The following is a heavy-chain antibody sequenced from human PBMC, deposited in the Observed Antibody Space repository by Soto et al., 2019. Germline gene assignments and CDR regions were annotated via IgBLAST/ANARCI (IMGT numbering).Heavy chain of an antibody. Sequence: SETLSLTCIVSGDSISTFYWGWMRQSPGKELEWIGYVYYTGSTNYNPSLKSRVTISVDRSNNHCSLTLTSANAADNAVYYCSRGRKVRNYAGASSDYFYFLDYWGQGTQVTVSS. V-gene: IGHV4-59*08. J-gene: IGHJ4*02. D-gene: IGHD3-22*01. CDR1: GDSISTFY. CDR3: SRGRKVRNYAGASSDYFYFLDY. CDR2: VYYTGST.